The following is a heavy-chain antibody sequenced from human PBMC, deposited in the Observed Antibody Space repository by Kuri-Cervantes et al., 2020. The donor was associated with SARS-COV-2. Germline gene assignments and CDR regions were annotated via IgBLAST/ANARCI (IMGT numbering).Heavy chain of an antibody. D-gene: IGHD6-19*01. Sequence: SETLSLTCTVSGYSISSGYYWGWIRQPPGKGLEWIGSIYHSGSTYYSPSLKSRVTISVDTSKNQFSLKLSSVTAADTAVYYCARQGDGGFRAVAGTTEWGYWGQGTLVTVSS. CDR2: IYHSGST. CDR3: ARQGDGGFRAVAGTTEWGY. V-gene: IGHV4-38-2*02. J-gene: IGHJ4*02. CDR1: GYSISSGYY.